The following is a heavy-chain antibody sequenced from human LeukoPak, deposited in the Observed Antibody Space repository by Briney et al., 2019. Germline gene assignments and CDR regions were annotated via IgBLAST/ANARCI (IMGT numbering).Heavy chain of an antibody. J-gene: IGHJ3*02. D-gene: IGHD2-21*02. CDR1: GFTFSSYG. CDR3: AVIVVVTASTAFDI. CDR2: ISYDGANK. Sequence: GRSLRLSCAASGFTFSSYGMHWVRQAPGKGLEWVAVISYDGANKYYADSVRGRFAISRDNSKSTLYLQMNSLRPEDTAVYYCAVIVVVTASTAFDIWGQGTMVTVSS. V-gene: IGHV3-30*19.